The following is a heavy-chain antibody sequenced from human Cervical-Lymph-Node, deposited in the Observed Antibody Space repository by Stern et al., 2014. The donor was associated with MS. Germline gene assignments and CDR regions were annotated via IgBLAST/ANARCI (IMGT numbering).Heavy chain of an antibody. CDR3: ARARGYDFWSGYYTENWFDP. V-gene: IGHV1-18*01. J-gene: IGHJ5*02. Sequence: VQLVESGAEVKKPGASVKVSCKASGYTFTSYGISWVRQAPGQGLEWMGWISAYNGNTNYAQKLQGRVTMTTDTSTSTAYMELRSLRSDDTAVYYCARARGYDFWSGYYTENWFDPWGQGTLVTVSS. D-gene: IGHD3-3*01. CDR1: GYTFTSYG. CDR2: ISAYNGNT.